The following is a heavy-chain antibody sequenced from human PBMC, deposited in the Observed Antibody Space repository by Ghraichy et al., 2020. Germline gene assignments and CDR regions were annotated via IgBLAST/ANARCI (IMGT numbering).Heavy chain of an antibody. CDR2: IYYSGST. D-gene: IGHD2-2*01. J-gene: IGHJ5*02. CDR1: GASISSGYDY. V-gene: IGHV4-30-4*01. CDR3: ARQYCTSTSCNTGFNWFDP. Sequence: SETLSLTCSVSGASISSGYDYWSWIRQPPGKGLEWIGYIYYSGSTYYNPSLASRVTMSVDSSKNQFSLRLNSVTAAYTAVYYCARQYCTSTSCNTGFNWFDPWGQGTLATVSS.